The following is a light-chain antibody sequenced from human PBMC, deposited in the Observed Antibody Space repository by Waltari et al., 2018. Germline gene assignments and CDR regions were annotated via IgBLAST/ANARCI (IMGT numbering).Light chain of an antibody. CDR2: DAS. J-gene: IGKJ4*01. CDR3: QQRSNWPLT. CDR1: QSVSRY. Sequence: EIVLAPSPATLSLSPGDRATLSCRASQSVSRYLAWYQQKPGQAPRLLFYDASQRAAGIPARLSASGSGTDFTLTISSLEPEDFAVYYCQQRSNWPLTFGGGTKVEIK. V-gene: IGKV3-11*01.